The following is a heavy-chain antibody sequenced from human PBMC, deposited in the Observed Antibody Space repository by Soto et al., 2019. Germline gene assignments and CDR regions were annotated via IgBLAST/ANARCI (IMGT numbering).Heavy chain of an antibody. V-gene: IGHV2-70*04. Sequence: SGPTLVNPTQTLTLTCTVSGFSLRTSGTRVSWIRQPPGKALEWLARIDWDDDKFYNTSLKTRLTISKDTSKNQVVLTMTNMDPVDTATYYCVRIQRSSGWNNWFDPWGQGTQFTVSS. D-gene: IGHD6-25*01. CDR3: VRIQRSSGWNNWFDP. J-gene: IGHJ5*02. CDR1: GFSLRTSGTR. CDR2: IDWDDDK.